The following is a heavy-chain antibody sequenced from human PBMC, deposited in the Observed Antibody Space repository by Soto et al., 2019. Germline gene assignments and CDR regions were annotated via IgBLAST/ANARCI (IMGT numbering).Heavy chain of an antibody. CDR1: GFTFSSFA. J-gene: IGHJ4*02. Sequence: GSLRLSCAASGFTFSSFAMSWVRQAPGKGLDWVSAISGSGGSTYSTGSVKGRFTISRDNSKNTLYLQMSSLRAEDTAVYYCARGFSAGKGSPPDFRGQGSLVTVSS. CDR2: ISGSGGST. V-gene: IGHV3-23*01. CDR3: ARGFSAGKGSPPDF. D-gene: IGHD6-13*01.